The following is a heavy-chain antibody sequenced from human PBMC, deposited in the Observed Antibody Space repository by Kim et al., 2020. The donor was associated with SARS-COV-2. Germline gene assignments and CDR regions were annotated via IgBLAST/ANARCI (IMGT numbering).Heavy chain of an antibody. CDR3: ATPRATIAAAGEFDY. V-gene: IGHV3-23*01. Sequence: VKGRFNISSDNAKRTLYRQMNSLRAEDTAVYYCATPRATIAAAGEFDYWGQGTLVTVSS. D-gene: IGHD6-13*01. J-gene: IGHJ4*02.